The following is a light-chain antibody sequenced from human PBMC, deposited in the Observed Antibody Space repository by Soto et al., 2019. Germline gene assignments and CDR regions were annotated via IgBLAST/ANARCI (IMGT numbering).Light chain of an antibody. CDR2: EVS. V-gene: IGLV2-8*01. CDR3: SSYSGTNYPDV. Sequence: QSVLTQPPSASGSFGQSVTISCTGTSSDVGGYNYVSWYQQHPGKAPKLMIYEVSERPSGVPDRFSGSKSGNTASLTVSGLQADDEADYYCSSYSGTNYPDVFGTGTKVTVL. CDR1: SSDVGGYNY. J-gene: IGLJ1*01.